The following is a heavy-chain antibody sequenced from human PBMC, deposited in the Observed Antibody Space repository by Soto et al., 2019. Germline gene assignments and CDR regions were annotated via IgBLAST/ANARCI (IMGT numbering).Heavy chain of an antibody. CDR1: GGSVTSHH. CDR2: INYDGST. J-gene: IGHJ4*02. V-gene: IGHV4-59*08. D-gene: IGHD3-22*01. Sequence: PSDTLSLTCSVSGGSVTSHHLSWIRQPPGKGLEWMGYINYDGSTNYSPSLKSRVIMSVDTSNSQFSLRLSSVTAADTAVYYCARVDSSGYQPFDYWGQGTLVTVSS. CDR3: ARVDSSGYQPFDY.